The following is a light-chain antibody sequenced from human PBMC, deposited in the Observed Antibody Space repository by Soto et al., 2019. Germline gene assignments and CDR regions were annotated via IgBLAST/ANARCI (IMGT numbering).Light chain of an antibody. Sequence: EVVLTQFPGTLSLSPGESATLSCRASQSVSSNDLAWYQQKPGQAPRLLIYGASSRATGIPDRFSGSGSGTDFTLTISRLEPEDFAVYYCQQYGSWPRTFGQGTKVEFK. CDR2: GAS. J-gene: IGKJ1*01. CDR1: QSVSSND. CDR3: QQYGSWPRT. V-gene: IGKV3-20*01.